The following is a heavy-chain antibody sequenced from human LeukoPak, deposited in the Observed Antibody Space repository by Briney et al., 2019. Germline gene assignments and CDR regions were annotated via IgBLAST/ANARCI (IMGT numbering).Heavy chain of an antibody. V-gene: IGHV3-48*01. Sequence: GGSQRLSCAASRFSFSNYSMNLVRQAPGKGLEWVSYISRSSSTIYYADPVKGRFTVSRDNAKNSLYLQMNSLRAEDTAVYYCARDEYSSSAMKVWGQGTLVTVSS. D-gene: IGHD6-6*01. J-gene: IGHJ4*02. CDR3: ARDEYSSSAMKV. CDR2: ISRSSSTI. CDR1: RFSFSNYS.